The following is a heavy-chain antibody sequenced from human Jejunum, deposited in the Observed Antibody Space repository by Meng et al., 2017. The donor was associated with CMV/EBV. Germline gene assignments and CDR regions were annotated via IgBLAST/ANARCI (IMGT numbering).Heavy chain of an antibody. CDR3: AREGMYYYDTSGMKWFDP. CDR2: INPNSGGT. Sequence: TFTGDYMPWVRQAPGQGLEWMGWINPNSGGTKYAQKFQGRVTMTTDTSISTAYMELSRLRSDDTAVYYCAREGMYYYDTSGMKWFDPWGQGTLVTVSS. CDR1: TFTGDY. V-gene: IGHV1-2*02. D-gene: IGHD3-22*01. J-gene: IGHJ5*02.